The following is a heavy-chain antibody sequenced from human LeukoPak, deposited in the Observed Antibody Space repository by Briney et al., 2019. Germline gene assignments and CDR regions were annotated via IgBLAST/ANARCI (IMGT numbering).Heavy chain of an antibody. D-gene: IGHD3-10*02. CDR3: AELGITMIGGV. J-gene: IGHJ6*04. Sequence: GGSLRLSCAASGFTFSSYGMSWVRQAPGKGLEWVSAISASGGSTYYADSVKGRFTISRDNAKNSLYLQMNSLRAEDTAVYYCAELGITMIGGVWGKGTTVTISS. CDR1: GFTFSSYG. CDR2: ISASGGST. V-gene: IGHV3-23*01.